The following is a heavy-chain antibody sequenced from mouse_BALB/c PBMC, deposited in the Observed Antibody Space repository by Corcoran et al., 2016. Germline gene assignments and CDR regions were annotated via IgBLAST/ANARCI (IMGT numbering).Heavy chain of an antibody. CDR1: GYTFTNNG. CDR2: INTYTGEP. CDR3: ARAPLAYYAMDY. J-gene: IGHJ4*01. V-gene: IGHV9-1*02. Sequence: QNQLVKSGHELKKPGETVKISCKASGYTFTNNGMNWVKQSPGKGLKWMGWINTYTGEPTYADDFTGRFAFSFETSASTAYLQINNLKNEDMATYFCARAPLAYYAMDYWGQGTSVTFSS.